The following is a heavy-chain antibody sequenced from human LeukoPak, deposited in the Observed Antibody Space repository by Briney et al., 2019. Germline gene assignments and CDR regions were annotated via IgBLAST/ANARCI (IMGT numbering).Heavy chain of an antibody. CDR1: GFTFSSYA. CDR2: ISGSGGST. V-gene: IGHV3-23*01. Sequence: GGSLRLSCAASGFTFSSYAMSWVRQAPGKGREWVSAISGSGGSTYYADSVKGRFTISRDNSKNTLYLQMNSLRAEDTAVYYCAKRRDIVVVVAARDYFDYWGQGTLVTVSS. D-gene: IGHD2-15*01. CDR3: AKRRDIVVVVAARDYFDY. J-gene: IGHJ4*02.